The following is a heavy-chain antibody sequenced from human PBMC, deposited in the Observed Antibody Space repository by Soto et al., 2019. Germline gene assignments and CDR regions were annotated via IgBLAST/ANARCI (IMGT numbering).Heavy chain of an antibody. D-gene: IGHD5-12*01. J-gene: IGHJ4*02. CDR3: QLIVATIAGDFDY. V-gene: IGHV4-39*01. CDR2: IYYSGST. Sequence: SETLSLTCTVSGGSISSSSYYWGWIRQPPGKGLEWIGSIYYSGSTYYNPSLKSRVTISVDTSKNQFSLKLSSVTAADTAVYNCQLIVATIAGDFDYWGQGTLVT. CDR1: GGSISSSSYY.